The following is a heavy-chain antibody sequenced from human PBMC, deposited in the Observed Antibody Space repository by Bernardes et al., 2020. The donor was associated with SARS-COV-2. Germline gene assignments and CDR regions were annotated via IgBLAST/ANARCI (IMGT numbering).Heavy chain of an antibody. V-gene: IGHV1-2*02. CDR3: ARDEAYYDFWSGYPYGMDV. J-gene: IGHJ6*02. CDR1: GYTFTGYY. Sequence: ASVKVSCKASGYTFTGYYMHWVRQAPGQGLEWMGWINPNSGGTNYAQKFQGRVTMTRDTSISTAYMELSRLRSDDMAVYYCARDEAYYDFWSGYPYGMDVWGQGTTVTVSS. CDR2: INPNSGGT. D-gene: IGHD3-3*01.